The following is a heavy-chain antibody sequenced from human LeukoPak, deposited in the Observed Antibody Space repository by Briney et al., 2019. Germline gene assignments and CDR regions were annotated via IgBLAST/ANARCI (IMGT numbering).Heavy chain of an antibody. V-gene: IGHV3-74*01. CDR1: GVTSSSDR. D-gene: IGHD4-17*01. J-gene: IGHJ3*02. Sequence: PGGSLRLSCAAPGVTSSSDRMYSGRHAPGKGLVWVSHINSDARNTNYADSVQGRFTISRDNAKNTLYLQMNSLRVEDTAVYYCASGIGVGDSFDIWGQGTMVTVSS. CDR2: INSDARNT. CDR3: ASGIGVGDSFDI.